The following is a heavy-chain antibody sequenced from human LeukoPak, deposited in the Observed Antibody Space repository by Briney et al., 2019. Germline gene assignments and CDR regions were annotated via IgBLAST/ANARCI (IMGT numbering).Heavy chain of an antibody. V-gene: IGHV1-18*01. D-gene: IGHD2-15*01. Sequence: GSVKVSCKASGYTLTSFSVSWVRQAPGQGLEWMGWISAYNGDTNYAQKLQGRVTMTTDTSTTTPYMELRSLRSDDTAVYYRARGDCSGASCFLPEYFQHWGEGTQVTVSS. CDR1: GYTLTSFS. J-gene: IGHJ1*01. CDR3: ARGDCSGASCFLPEYFQH. CDR2: ISAYNGDT.